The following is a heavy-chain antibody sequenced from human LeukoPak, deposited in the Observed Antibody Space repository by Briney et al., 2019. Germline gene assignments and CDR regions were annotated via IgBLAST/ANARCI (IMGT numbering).Heavy chain of an antibody. J-gene: IGHJ4*02. CDR2: INPSGGST. D-gene: IGHD3-22*01. CDR1: GYTFTSYY. CDR3: ARSDSSGYYY. V-gene: IGHV1-46*01. Sequence: ASVKVSCKASGYTFTSYYIHWVRQAPGQGLEWMGIINPSGGSTSYAQKFQGRVTMTRDTSTSTVYMELSSLRSEDTAVYHCARSDSSGYYYWGQGTLVTVSS.